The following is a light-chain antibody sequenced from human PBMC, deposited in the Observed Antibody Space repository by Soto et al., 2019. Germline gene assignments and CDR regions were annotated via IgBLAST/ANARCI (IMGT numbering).Light chain of an antibody. J-gene: IGKJ4*01. CDR3: QQYNSYPLT. CDR1: QSISNY. CDR2: AAS. V-gene: IGKV1-39*01. Sequence: DIQMTQSPLSLSGSVGDRVTITCRASQSISNYLNWYQQKPGKAPKLLIYAASGLQSGVPSRFSGSGSGTDFTLTISSLQPDDFATYYCQQYNSYPLTFGGGTKVDIK.